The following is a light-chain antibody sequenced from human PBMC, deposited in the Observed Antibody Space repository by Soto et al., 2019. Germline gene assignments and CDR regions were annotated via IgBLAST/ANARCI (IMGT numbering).Light chain of an antibody. CDR2: EVS. CDR3: SSYTSRSTVV. J-gene: IGLJ2*01. Sequence: QSVLTQPASASGSPGQSITISCTGTSSDVGGYNYVSWYQQHPGKAPKLMIYEVSNRSSGVSNRFSGSKSGNTASLTISGLQAEDEADYYCSSYTSRSTVVFGGGTKLTVL. CDR1: SSDVGGYNY. V-gene: IGLV2-14*01.